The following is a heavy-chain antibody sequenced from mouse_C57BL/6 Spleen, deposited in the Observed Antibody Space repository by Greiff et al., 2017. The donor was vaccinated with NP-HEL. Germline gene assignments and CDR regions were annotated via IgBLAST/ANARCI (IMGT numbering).Heavy chain of an antibody. CDR2: IYPGDGDT. J-gene: IGHJ4*01. CDR1: GYAFSSSW. D-gene: IGHD2-5*01. Sequence: QVQLQQSGPELVKPGASVKISCKASGYAFSSSWMNWVKQRPGKGLEWIGRIYPGDGDTNYNGKFKGKATLTADKSSSTAYMQRSSLTSEDSAVYFCARHYSNYDYSRDYGGQGTSVTVSS. CDR3: ARHYSNYDYSRDY. V-gene: IGHV1-82*01.